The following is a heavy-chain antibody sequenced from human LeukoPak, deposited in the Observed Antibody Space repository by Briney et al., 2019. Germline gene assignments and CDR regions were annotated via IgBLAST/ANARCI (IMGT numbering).Heavy chain of an antibody. J-gene: IGHJ4*02. CDR3: ARVVDSSGYYSLDY. D-gene: IGHD3-22*01. CDR1: GGSISSHY. CDR2: IYYSGST. Sequence: SETLSLTCTVSGGSISSHYWSWIRQPPGKGLEWIGYIYYSGSTNYNPSLKSRVTISVDTSKNQFSLKLSSVTAADTAVYYYARVVDSSGYYSLDYWGQGTLVTVSS. V-gene: IGHV4-59*11.